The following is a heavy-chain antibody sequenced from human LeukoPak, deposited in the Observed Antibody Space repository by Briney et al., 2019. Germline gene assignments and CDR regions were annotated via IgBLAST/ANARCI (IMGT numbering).Heavy chain of an antibody. V-gene: IGHV4-39*07. CDR3: ARDFALYGSGSLDAFDI. Sequence: PSETLSLTCTVSGGSISSSSYYWGWIRQPPGKGLEWIGSIYYSGSTYYNPSLKSRVTISVDTSKNQFSLKLSSVTAADTAVYYCARDFALYGSGSLDAFDIWGQGTMVTVSS. J-gene: IGHJ3*02. CDR2: IYYSGST. D-gene: IGHD3-10*01. CDR1: GGSISSSSYY.